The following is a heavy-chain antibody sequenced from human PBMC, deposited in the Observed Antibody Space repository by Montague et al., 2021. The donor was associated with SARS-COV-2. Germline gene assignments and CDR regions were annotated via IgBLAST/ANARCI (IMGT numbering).Heavy chain of an antibody. J-gene: IGHJ5*02. CDR3: ARGPFLRFLELPMGFKKPGWFDP. D-gene: IGHD3-3*01. Sequence: SETLSLTCSSLVAWYSGSYWKSIRLNPGNTLDSYGEINHSESTNYNPSLKSRVTISVDTSKNQFSLKLSSVTAADTAVYYCARGPFLRFLELPMGFKKPGWFDPWGQGTLVTVSS. CDR1: VAWYSGSY. V-gene: IGHV4-34*01. CDR2: INHSEST.